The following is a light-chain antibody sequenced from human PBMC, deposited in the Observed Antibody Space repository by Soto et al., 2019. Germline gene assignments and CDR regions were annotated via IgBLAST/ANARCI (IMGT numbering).Light chain of an antibody. V-gene: IGKV1-17*03. CDR3: QQYNSYPWT. CDR1: QDISRF. CDR2: ETS. Sequence: DVQMAQSPSAMSASVGDRVTIACRASQDISRFVAWFQHKPGRAPERLIYETSNLQPGVPSRFSGSGSGTEFTLTISSLQPDDFATYYCQQYNSYPWTFGQGTKVDIK. J-gene: IGKJ1*01.